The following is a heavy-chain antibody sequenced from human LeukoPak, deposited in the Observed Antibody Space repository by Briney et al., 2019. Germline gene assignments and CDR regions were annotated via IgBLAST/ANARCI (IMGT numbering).Heavy chain of an antibody. CDR1: GGSISSGSYY. CDR2: IYTSGST. V-gene: IGHV4-61*02. CDR3: ARRTAMATTYYFDY. Sequence: SETLSLTCTVSGGSISSGSYYWSWIRQPAGQGLEWIGRIYTSGSTNYNPSLKSRVTISVDTSKNQFSLKLSSVTAADTAVYYCARRTAMATTYYFDYWGKGTLVTVSS. D-gene: IGHD5-24*01. J-gene: IGHJ4*02.